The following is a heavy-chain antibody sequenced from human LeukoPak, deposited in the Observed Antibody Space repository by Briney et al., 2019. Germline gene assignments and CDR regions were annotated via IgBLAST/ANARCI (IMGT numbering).Heavy chain of an antibody. D-gene: IGHD6-19*01. CDR1: GGTFSSYA. CDR2: IIPILGIA. V-gene: IGHV1-69*04. J-gene: IGHJ4*02. CDR3: AGDHSSGWYYFDY. Sequence: GASVKVSCKASGGTFSSYAISWVRQAPGQGLEWMGRIIPILGIANYAQKFQGRVTITADKSTSTAYMELSSLRSEDTAVYYCAGDHSSGWYYFDYWGQGTLVTVSS.